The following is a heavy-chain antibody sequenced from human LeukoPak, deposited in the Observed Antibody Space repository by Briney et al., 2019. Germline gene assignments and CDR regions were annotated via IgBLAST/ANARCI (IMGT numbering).Heavy chain of an antibody. D-gene: IGHD7-27*01. CDR3: ARDRGVELGTAFDV. J-gene: IGHJ3*01. Sequence: SETLSLTCTVSGYSISSGYYWGWIRQPPGKGLEWIGSIYHSGSTFYNPSLRSRVTMSADTSKNQFSLKLTSVTAADTAVYYCARDRGVELGTAFDVWGQGTIVTVSS. CDR2: IYHSGST. CDR1: GYSISSGYY. V-gene: IGHV4-38-2*02.